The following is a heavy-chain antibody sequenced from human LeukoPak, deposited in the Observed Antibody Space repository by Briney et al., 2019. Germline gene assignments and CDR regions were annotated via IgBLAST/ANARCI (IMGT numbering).Heavy chain of an antibody. CDR2: IIPIFGTA. J-gene: IGHJ4*02. V-gene: IGHV1-69*13. CDR1: GDTFTSYA. CDR3: ASQIPRIYYGSGSYYSFDY. Sequence: GASVKVSCKASGDTFTSYAISWVRQAPGQGLEWMGGIIPIFGTANYAQKFQGRVTITADESTSTAYMELSSLRSEDTAVYYCASQIPRIYYGSGSYYSFDYWGQGTLVTVSS. D-gene: IGHD3-10*01.